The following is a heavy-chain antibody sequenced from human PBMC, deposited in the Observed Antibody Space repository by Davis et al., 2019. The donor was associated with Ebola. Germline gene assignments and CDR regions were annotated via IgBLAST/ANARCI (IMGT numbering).Heavy chain of an antibody. CDR1: GFTFSSYG. J-gene: IGHJ4*02. CDR3: TRGRHSEPTYDDY. Sequence: GESLKISCAASGFTFSSYGMHWVRQAPGKGLEWVANIKQGGSEKYYVNSVKGRFIISRDNAKNSLYLQMNSLRAEDTAVYYCTRGRHSEPTYDDYWGQGTLVTVSS. D-gene: IGHD2/OR15-2a*01. CDR2: IKQGGSEK. V-gene: IGHV3-7*01.